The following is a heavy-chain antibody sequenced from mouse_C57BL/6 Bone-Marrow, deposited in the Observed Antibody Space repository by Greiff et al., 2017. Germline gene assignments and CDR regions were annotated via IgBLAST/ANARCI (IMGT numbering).Heavy chain of an antibody. CDR3: ARLRSFYAMDY. J-gene: IGHJ4*01. CDR1: GFNIKDYY. V-gene: IGHV14-2*01. CDR2: IDPEDGET. Sequence: VQLQQSGEELGKPGASVKLSCPASGFNIKDYYMHWVKQRTEQGLEWIGRIDPEDGETKYAPKFQGKATITTDTTSKTAYLQLSSLTSEDTAVYYCARLRSFYAMDYWGQGTSVTVSS.